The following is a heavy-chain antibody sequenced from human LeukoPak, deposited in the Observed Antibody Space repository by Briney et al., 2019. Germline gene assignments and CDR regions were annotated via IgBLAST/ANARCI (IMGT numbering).Heavy chain of an antibody. CDR2: ISYDGSNK. D-gene: IGHD4-17*01. CDR3: ARGGRTTVTPVDY. V-gene: IGHV3-30-3*01. Sequence: GGPLRLSCAASGFTFSSYAMHWVRQAPGKGLEWVAIISYDGSNKYYADSVKGRFTISRDNSKNTLYLQMNSLRAEDTTVYYCARGGRTTVTPVDYWGQGTLVTVSS. J-gene: IGHJ4*02. CDR1: GFTFSSYA.